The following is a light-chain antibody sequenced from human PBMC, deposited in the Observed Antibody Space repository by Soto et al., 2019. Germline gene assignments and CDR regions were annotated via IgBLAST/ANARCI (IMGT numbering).Light chain of an antibody. CDR3: QQYNAYYT. V-gene: IGKV1-5*01. CDR2: DAS. Sequence: DIQMTQSPSTLSASVGDRVTITCRPSQSVSRWLAWYQKKPGKAPKLLISDASKLESGVPSRFSGSGSGTEFTLTISSLQPEDFATYCCQQYNAYYTLGQGTKVDIK. J-gene: IGKJ2*01. CDR1: QSVSRW.